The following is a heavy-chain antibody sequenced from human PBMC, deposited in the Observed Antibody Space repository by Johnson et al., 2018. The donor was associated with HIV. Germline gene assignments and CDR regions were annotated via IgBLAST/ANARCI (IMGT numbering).Heavy chain of an antibody. CDR3: AKGGNVLGWFAFDI. J-gene: IGHJ3*02. Sequence: VQLVESGGVVVQPGGSLRLSCAASGFTFDDYAMHWVRQAPGKGLEWVSLISWDGGSTYYADSVKGRFTISRDNSKNSLYLQMNSLRAEDTALYYCAKGGNVLGWFAFDIWGQGTMVTVSS. V-gene: IGHV3-43D*03. CDR1: GFTFDDYA. CDR2: ISWDGGST. D-gene: IGHD3-3*01.